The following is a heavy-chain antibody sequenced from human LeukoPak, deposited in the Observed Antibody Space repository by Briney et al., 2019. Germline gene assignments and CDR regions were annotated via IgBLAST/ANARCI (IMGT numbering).Heavy chain of an antibody. D-gene: IGHD6-19*01. J-gene: IGHJ6*03. CDR2: INHSGST. V-gene: IGHV4-34*01. Sequence: NSSETLSLTCAVYGGSFSGYYWSWIRQPPGKGLEWIGEINHSGSTNYNPSLKSRVTISVDTSKNQFSLKLSSVTAADTAVYYCARGTFGSGWYFGQYYYYYMDVWGKGTTVTVSS. CDR3: ARGTFGSGWYFGQYYYYYMDV. CDR1: GGSFSGYY.